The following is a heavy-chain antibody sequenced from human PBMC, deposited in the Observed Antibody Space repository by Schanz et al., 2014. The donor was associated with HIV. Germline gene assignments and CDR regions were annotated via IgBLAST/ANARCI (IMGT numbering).Heavy chain of an antibody. V-gene: IGHV3-30*18. CDR1: GLTFNSFG. J-gene: IGHJ5*02. Sequence: VQLLESGGGLVQPGGSLRLSCAASGLTFNSFGIHWVRQAPGKGLEWVAVISYDAVNKFYADSVKGRFTISRDNSRNALYLHMNSLRADDTAIYYCVKAYSSGFSGAGSWGQGALVTVSS. CDR2: ISYDAVNK. CDR3: VKAYSSGFSGAGS. D-gene: IGHD5-18*01.